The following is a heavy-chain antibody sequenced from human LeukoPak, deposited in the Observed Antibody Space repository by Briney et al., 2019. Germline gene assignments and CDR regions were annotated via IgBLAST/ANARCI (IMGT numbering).Heavy chain of an antibody. V-gene: IGHV6-1*01. CDR2: TYYRSKWYN. D-gene: IGHD6-19*01. CDR3: AREGAYSSGWYDSWSYFDY. CDR1: GDSVSSNGAA. Sequence: SQTLSLTCAISGDSVSSNGAAWNWIRQSPSRGLEWLGRTYYRSKWYNDYAVSVKSRITINPDTSKNQFSLQLNSVTPEDTAVYYCAREGAYSSGWYDSWSYFDYWGQGTLVTVSS. J-gene: IGHJ4*02.